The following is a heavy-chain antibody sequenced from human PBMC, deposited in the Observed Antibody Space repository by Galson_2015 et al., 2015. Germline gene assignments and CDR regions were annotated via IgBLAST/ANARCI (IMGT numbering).Heavy chain of an antibody. CDR3: AKDLYSSSCAADS. J-gene: IGHJ4*02. CDR1: GFTFDDYA. Sequence: SLRLSCAASGFTFDDYAMHWVRQAPGKGLEWVSGVSWNNGGIGYADSVKGRFTISRDSAKHSLYLQMNSLRIEDTALYYCAKDLYSSSCAADSWGQGTLVTVSS. CDR2: VSWNNGGI. V-gene: IGHV3-9*01. D-gene: IGHD4-11*01.